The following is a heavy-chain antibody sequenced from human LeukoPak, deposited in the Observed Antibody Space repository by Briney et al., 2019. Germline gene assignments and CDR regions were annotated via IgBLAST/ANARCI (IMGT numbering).Heavy chain of an antibody. CDR3: ARDTITFGSLDWPAPDY. CDR1: GFTFSSYA. V-gene: IGHV3-30-3*01. Sequence: GGSLRLSCAASGFTFSSYAMHWVRQAPGKGLEWVAVISYDGSNKYYADSVKGRFTISRDNSKNPLYLQMNSLRAEDTAVYYCARDTITFGSLDWPAPDYWGQGTLVTVSS. J-gene: IGHJ4*02. D-gene: IGHD3-16*01. CDR2: ISYDGSNK.